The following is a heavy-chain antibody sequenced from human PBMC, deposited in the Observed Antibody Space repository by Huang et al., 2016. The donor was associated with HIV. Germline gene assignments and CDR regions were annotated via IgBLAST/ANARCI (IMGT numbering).Heavy chain of an antibody. CDR2: VHTGGTI. D-gene: IGHD6-13*01. CDR1: GASISGGSYF. J-gene: IGHJ3*02. CDR3: ARGDSSWYSLVSFDI. V-gene: IGHV4-61*09. Sequence: QVLLQESGPRLLKPSQTVSLTCTVSGASISGGSYFWSLGRPPAGVGLEWIGHVHTGGTIPYTPALKSRVTIAVDRSKSQFSLKLRSVTAADTAVYYCARGDSSWYSLVSFDIWGQGTMVAAAS.